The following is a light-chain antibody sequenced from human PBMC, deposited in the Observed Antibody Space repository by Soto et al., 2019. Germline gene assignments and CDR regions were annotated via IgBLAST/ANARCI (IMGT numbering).Light chain of an antibody. V-gene: IGKV3-20*01. CDR2: GAS. CDR1: QSIGNNQ. CDR3: QQYVNLPRA. J-gene: IGKJ1*01. Sequence: VVLTQSPGTLSLSPGERATLSCRASQSIGNNQLAWYQQKPGQAPRLLIYGASSRATGIPDRFSGSGSGTDFTLTISGLEPEDFAVYYCQQYVNLPRAFGQGTKVEAK.